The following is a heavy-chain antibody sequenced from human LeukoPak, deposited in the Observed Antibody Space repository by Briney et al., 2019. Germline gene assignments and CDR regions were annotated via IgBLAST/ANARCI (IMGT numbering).Heavy chain of an antibody. J-gene: IGHJ5*02. CDR1: GGSISSGGYS. Sequence: PSETLSLTCAVSGGSISSGGYSWSWIRQPPGKGLEWIGYIYHSGSTYYNPSLKSRVTISVDRSKNQFSLKLSSVTAADTAVYYCARTGAPTVIPHPWWFDPWAREPWSPSPQ. CDR2: IYHSGST. CDR3: ARTGAPTVIPHPWWFDP. V-gene: IGHV4-30-2*01. D-gene: IGHD4-17*01.